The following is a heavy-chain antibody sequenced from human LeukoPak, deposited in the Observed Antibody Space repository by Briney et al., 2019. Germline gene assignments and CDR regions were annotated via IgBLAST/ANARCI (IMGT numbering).Heavy chain of an antibody. Sequence: SETLSLTCAVYGGSFSGYYWSWIRQPPGKGLEWIGEINHSGSTNYNPSLKSRVTISVDTSKNHFSLKLSSVTAADTAVYYCARGRGGYSSSPRPAFDIWGQGTMVTVSS. J-gene: IGHJ3*02. D-gene: IGHD6-13*01. V-gene: IGHV4-34*01. CDR3: ARGRGGYSSSPRPAFDI. CDR2: INHSGST. CDR1: GGSFSGYY.